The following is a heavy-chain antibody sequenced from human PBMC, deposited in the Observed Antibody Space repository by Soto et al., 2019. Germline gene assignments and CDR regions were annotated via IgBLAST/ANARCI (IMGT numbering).Heavy chain of an antibody. CDR3: ARDRGGSFDY. Sequence: QVQLVESGGGVVQPGRSLRLSCAASGFTFSSYAMHWVRQAPGKGLEWVAVISYDGSNKYYADSVKGRFTISRDNSKNTLHLQMNSLRAEDTAVYYCARDRGGSFDYWGQGTLVTVSS. V-gene: IGHV3-30-3*01. D-gene: IGHD3-10*01. CDR2: ISYDGSNK. CDR1: GFTFSSYA. J-gene: IGHJ4*02.